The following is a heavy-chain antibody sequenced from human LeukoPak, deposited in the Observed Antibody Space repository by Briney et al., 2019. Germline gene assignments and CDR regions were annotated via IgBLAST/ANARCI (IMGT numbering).Heavy chain of an antibody. CDR3: AREERWLGQRDAFDI. Sequence: GASVKVSCKASGYTFTSYDINWVRQATGQGLEWMGWMNPNSGNTGYAQKFQGRVTITRNTSISTAYMELSSLRSEDTAVYYCAREERWLGQRDAFDIWGQGTMVTVSS. CDR1: GYTFTSYD. V-gene: IGHV1-8*03. CDR2: MNPNSGNT. J-gene: IGHJ3*02. D-gene: IGHD5-24*01.